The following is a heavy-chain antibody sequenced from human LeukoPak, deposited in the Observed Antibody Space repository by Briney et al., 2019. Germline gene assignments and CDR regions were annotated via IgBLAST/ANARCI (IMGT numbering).Heavy chain of an antibody. D-gene: IGHD3-3*01. J-gene: IGHJ6*02. V-gene: IGHV3-23*01. CDR3: AKSYCSSTSYPGQYYDFWSGYWGYYYYGMDV. Sequence: GGSLRLSCAASGFTFSSYAMSWVRQAPGKGLEWVSAISGSGGSTYYADSVKGRFTISRDNSKNTLYLQMNSLRAEDTAVYYCAKSYCSSTSYPGQYYDFWSGYWGYYYYGMDVWGQGTTVTVSS. CDR2: ISGSGGST. CDR1: GFTFSSYA.